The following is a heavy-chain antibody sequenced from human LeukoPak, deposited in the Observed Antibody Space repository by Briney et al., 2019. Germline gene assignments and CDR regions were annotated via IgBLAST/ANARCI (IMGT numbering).Heavy chain of an antibody. Sequence: AGGSLRLSCAASGFTFSSYAMSWVRQAPGKGLEWVSVIYSGGSTYYADSVKGRFTISRDNSKNTLYLQMNSLRAEDTAVYYCARARKGYYYYYGMDVWGQGTTVTVSS. D-gene: IGHD1-14*01. CDR2: IYSGGST. V-gene: IGHV3-66*01. J-gene: IGHJ6*02. CDR1: GFTFSSYA. CDR3: ARARKGYYYYYGMDV.